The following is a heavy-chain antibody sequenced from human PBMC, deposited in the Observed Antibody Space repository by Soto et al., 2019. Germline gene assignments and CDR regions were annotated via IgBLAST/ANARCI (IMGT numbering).Heavy chain of an antibody. V-gene: IGHV3-74*01. J-gene: IGHJ3*02. CDR3: ASHHWRGGSCYGGDAFDI. CDR1: GFTFNYYW. CDR2: INSDGTST. D-gene: IGHD2-15*01. Sequence: EVQLVESGGCLVPPGGSLRLSCAASGFTFNYYWMHWVRQVPGKGLMWVSRINSDGTSTTYADSVKGRFTMSRDNAKNTLYLQMNRLRVEDTAVYYCASHHWRGGSCYGGDAFDIWGQGTMVTVSS.